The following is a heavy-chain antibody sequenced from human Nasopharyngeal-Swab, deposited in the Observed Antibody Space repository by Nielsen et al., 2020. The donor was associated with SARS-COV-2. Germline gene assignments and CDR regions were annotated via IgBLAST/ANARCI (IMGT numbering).Heavy chain of an antibody. Sequence: GESLKIPCAAPGFTLNVYSVNLVRQAPGKGLEWVSDTSAGTSSTNYADSVKGRFPVSRDIVKNSLYLQLNSLRAEDTAVYYCARERNHYYLDYWGQGTLVTVSS. J-gene: IGHJ4*02. CDR2: TSAGTSST. CDR1: GFTLNVYS. CDR3: ARERNHYYLDY. V-gene: IGHV3-48*01. D-gene: IGHD1-14*01.